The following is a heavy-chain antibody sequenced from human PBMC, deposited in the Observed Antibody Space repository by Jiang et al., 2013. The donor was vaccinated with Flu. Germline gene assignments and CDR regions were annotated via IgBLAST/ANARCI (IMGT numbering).Heavy chain of an antibody. CDR1: GYTFTTYD. Sequence: SGAEVKKPGASVRVSCKASGYTFTTYDINWMRQATGQRLEWMGWMNPDDGTRAYAQGFLGRLSLTRDKSISTAYMELSSLTSDDTAVYFCATGSYTSGWSFWGQGTLITVSS. CDR3: ATGSYTSGWSF. J-gene: IGHJ4*02. V-gene: IGHV1-8*01. CDR2: MNPDDGTR. D-gene: IGHD6-19*01.